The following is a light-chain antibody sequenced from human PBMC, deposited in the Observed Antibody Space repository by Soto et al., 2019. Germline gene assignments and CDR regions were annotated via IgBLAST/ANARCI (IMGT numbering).Light chain of an antibody. J-gene: IGKJ1*01. Sequence: EVVLTQSPGTLSLSPGERATLSCRAIQSVSSTYLAWYRQKPGQAPRLLIYGTSSRATGIPDRFSGSGSGTDFTLTISRLGPEDFPVYYCQQYGYSPWTFGQGTKVEIK. CDR2: GTS. V-gene: IGKV3-20*01. CDR3: QQYGYSPWT. CDR1: QSVSSTY.